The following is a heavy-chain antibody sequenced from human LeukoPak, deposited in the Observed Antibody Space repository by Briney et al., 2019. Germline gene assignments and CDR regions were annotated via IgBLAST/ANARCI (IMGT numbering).Heavy chain of an antibody. D-gene: IGHD3-10*01. J-gene: IGHJ1*01. V-gene: IGHV3-23*01. CDR2: ISGSGGRI. CDR3: AKGSKGGMIVPGERPKYFQH. CDR1: GFIFSSYV. Sequence: GGSLRLSCGASGFIFSSYVMSWVRQAPGKGLEWVSGISGSGGRICYADSVKGRFTISRDNSKNTLYLQMNSLRAEDTAVYYCAKGSKGGMIVPGERPKYFQHWGQGTLVTVSS.